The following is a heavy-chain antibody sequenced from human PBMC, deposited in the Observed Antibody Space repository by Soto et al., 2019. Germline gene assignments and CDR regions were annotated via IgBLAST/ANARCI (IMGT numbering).Heavy chain of an antibody. CDR2: INAGNGNT. Sequence: ASVKVSCKASGYTFTSYALHWVRPAPGQRLDWIGRINAGNGNTKYSQKFQGRVTITRDTSASTAYMGLSSLRSEDTAVYYCARSIVVVTALDYWGQGTLVTVSS. CDR3: ARSIVVVTALDY. D-gene: IGHD2-21*02. V-gene: IGHV1-3*01. CDR1: GYTFTSYA. J-gene: IGHJ4*02.